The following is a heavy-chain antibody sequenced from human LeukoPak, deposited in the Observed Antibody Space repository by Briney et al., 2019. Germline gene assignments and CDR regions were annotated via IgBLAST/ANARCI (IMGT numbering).Heavy chain of an antibody. V-gene: IGHV3-30*04. CDR2: ISYDGSNK. J-gene: IGHJ6*03. Sequence: PGGPLRLSCAASGFTFSSYAMHWVRQAPGKGLEWVAVISYDGSNKYYADSVKGRFTISRDNSKNTLYLQMNSLRAEDTAVYYCARVAGGLVGPINNHYYSYRDVWGKGTTVTVSS. CDR1: GFTFSSYA. D-gene: IGHD1-26*01. CDR3: ARVAGGLVGPINNHYYSYRDV.